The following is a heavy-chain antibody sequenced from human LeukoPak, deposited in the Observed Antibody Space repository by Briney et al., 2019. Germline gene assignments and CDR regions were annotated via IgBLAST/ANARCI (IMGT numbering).Heavy chain of an antibody. Sequence: GGSLGLSCVASGFTFSDYYMSWIRQAPGKGLEWISYISSSASSRYYADSVKGRFTISRDNAKNSLYLQMNSLRAEDTAVYYCAREAVDSLDYYYGMDVWGQGTTVTVSS. CDR2: ISSSASSR. CDR3: AREAVDSLDYYYGMDV. V-gene: IGHV3-11*01. D-gene: IGHD3-9*01. CDR1: GFTFSDYY. J-gene: IGHJ6*02.